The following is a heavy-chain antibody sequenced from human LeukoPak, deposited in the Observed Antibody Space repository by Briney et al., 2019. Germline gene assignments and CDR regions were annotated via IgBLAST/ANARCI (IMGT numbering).Heavy chain of an antibody. Sequence: GGSLRLSCAASGFTFSSYGMHWVRQAPGKGLEWVAVISYDGSNKYYADSVKGRFTISRDNSKSTLYLQMNSLRAEDTAVYYCAKGSDSSGYLHDYWGQGTLVTVSS. CDR1: GFTFSSYG. CDR2: ISYDGSNK. CDR3: AKGSDSSGYLHDY. J-gene: IGHJ4*02. V-gene: IGHV3-30*18. D-gene: IGHD3-22*01.